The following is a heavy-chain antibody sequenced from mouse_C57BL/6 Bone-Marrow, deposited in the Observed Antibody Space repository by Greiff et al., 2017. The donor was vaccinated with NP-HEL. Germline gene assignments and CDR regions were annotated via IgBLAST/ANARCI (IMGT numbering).Heavy chain of an antibody. V-gene: IGHV1-5*01. CDR1: GYTFTSYW. CDR2: LYPGNSDP. D-gene: IGHD2-1*01. CDR3: TRPFYYGNAYYAMDY. J-gene: IGHJ4*01. Sequence: VQLQQSGTVLARPGASVKMSCKTSGYTFTSYWMHWVKQRPGQGLEWIGALYPGNSDPSYNQKFKCKAKLTAVTSASTAYMELSSLTNEYSAVYYCTRPFYYGNAYYAMDYWGQGTSVTVSS.